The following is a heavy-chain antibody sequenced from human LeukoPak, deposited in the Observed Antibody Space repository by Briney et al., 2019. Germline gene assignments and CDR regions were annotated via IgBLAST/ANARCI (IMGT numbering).Heavy chain of an antibody. V-gene: IGHV5-51*01. D-gene: IGHD2-2*01. CDR2: IYPGDSDT. J-gene: IGHJ3*02. Sequence: GESPKISCKGSGYSFTSYWIGWVRQMPGKGLEWMGIIYPGDSDTRYSPSFQGQVTISADKSISTAYLQWSNLKASDTAMYYCALTEIPAAISAFDIWGQGTMVTVSS. CDR1: GYSFTSYW. CDR3: ALTEIPAAISAFDI.